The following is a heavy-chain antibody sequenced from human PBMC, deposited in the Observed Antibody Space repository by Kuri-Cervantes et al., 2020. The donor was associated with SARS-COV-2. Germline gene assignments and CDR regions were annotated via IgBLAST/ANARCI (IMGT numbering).Heavy chain of an antibody. CDR2: ISWNSGSI. CDR1: GFTFDDYA. Sequence: SLKISCAASGFTFDDYAMHWVRQAPGKGLEWVSGISWNSGSIGYADSVKGRFTISRDNAKNSPYLQMNSLRAEATALYYCAKDTNDYGDFTNFDYWGQGTLVTVSS. CDR3: AKDTNDYGDFTNFDY. V-gene: IGHV3-9*01. J-gene: IGHJ4*02. D-gene: IGHD4-17*01.